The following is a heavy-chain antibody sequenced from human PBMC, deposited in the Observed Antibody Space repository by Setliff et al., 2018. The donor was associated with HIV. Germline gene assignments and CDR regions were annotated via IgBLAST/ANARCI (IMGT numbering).Heavy chain of an antibody. V-gene: IGHV1-3*01. Sequence: GASVKVSCKASGYTFTSYAMHWVRQAPGQRLEWMGWINAGNSNTKYSQKFQGRVTITRDTSASRAYMELSSLRSEGTAVYYCARVGYSSSLWSYYFDYWGQGTLVTVSS. CDR2: INAGNSNT. CDR3: ARVGYSSSLWSYYFDY. J-gene: IGHJ4*02. D-gene: IGHD6-13*01. CDR1: GYTFTSYA.